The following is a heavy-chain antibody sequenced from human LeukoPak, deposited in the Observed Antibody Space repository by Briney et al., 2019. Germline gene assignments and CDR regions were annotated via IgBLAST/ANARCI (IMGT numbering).Heavy chain of an antibody. CDR3: ARTTEGYCRGRSCYSYYYYMDV. D-gene: IGHD2-15*01. J-gene: IGHJ6*03. CDR1: GGSISSYY. CDR2: IHYSGST. Sequence: SETLSLTCTVSGGSISSYYWSWIRQPPGKGLEWIGYIHYSGSTNYNPSLKSRVTISVDTSKNQFSLKLSSVTAADTAVYYCARTTEGYCRGRSCYSYYYYMDVWGKGATVTVSS. V-gene: IGHV4-59*01.